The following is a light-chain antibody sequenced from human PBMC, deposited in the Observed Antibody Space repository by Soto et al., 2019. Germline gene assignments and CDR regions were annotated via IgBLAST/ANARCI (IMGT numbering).Light chain of an antibody. CDR3: QQYNSFPLT. J-gene: IGKJ4*01. CDR1: QSISSW. Sequence: DIQLTQSPSFLSASEGDRVTITFRASQSISSWLTWYQQKAGKAPKVLIYDASSLGSGVPSRFSGSGSGTKFTLTISSLQPDDFATYYCQQYNSFPLTFGGGTKVDI. CDR2: DAS. V-gene: IGKV1-5*01.